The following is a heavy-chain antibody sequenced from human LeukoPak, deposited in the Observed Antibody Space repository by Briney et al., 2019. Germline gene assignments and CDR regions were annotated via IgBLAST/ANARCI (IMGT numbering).Heavy chain of an antibody. J-gene: IGHJ4*02. V-gene: IGHV4-59*01. D-gene: IGHD2-15*01. CDR3: ARSPALRKYYFDY. CDR2: VYYSGST. Sequence: SETLSLTCTVSGGSISSYYWSWVRQPPGKGLEWIGYVYYSGSTNYNPPLKSRVTISVDTSKNQFSLKLSSVTAADTAVYYCARSPALRKYYFDYWGQGTLVTVSS. CDR1: GGSISSYY.